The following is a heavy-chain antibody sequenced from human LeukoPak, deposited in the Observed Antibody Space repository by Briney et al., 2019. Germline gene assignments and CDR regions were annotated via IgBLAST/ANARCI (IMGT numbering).Heavy chain of an antibody. J-gene: IGHJ4*02. D-gene: IGHD6-19*01. CDR3: ARAVSGRFDY. Sequence: SETLSLTCTVSGGSMSPYHWGWIRQPPGKGLEWTGYIYYSGSTNYNPSLKSRVTISVDTSKNQFSLTLSSVTAADTAIYYCARAVSGRFDYWGQGTLVTVSS. V-gene: IGHV4-59*08. CDR1: GGSMSPYH. CDR2: IYYSGST.